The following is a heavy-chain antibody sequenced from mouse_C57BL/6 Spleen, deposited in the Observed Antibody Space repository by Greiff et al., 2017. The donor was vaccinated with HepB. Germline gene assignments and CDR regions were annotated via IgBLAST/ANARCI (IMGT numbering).Heavy chain of an antibody. CDR3: AREISNSFAY. CDR2: ISYDGSN. CDR1: GYSITSGYY. D-gene: IGHD2-5*01. Sequence: EVKLQESGPGLVKPSQSLSLTCSVTGYSITSGYYWNWIRQFPGNKLEWMGYISYDGSNNYNPSLKNRISITRDTSKNQFFLKLNSVTTEDTATYYCAREISNSFAYWGQGTLVTVSA. J-gene: IGHJ3*01. V-gene: IGHV3-6*01.